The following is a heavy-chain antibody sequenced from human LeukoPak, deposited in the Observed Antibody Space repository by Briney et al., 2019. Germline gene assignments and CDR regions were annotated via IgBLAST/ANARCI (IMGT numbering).Heavy chain of an antibody. J-gene: IGHJ4*02. CDR3: ARMTQLTGDCS. Sequence: ASXXVXCKASGYTFTGYYMHWVGQAPGQGRGWMGRINPNSGGTNYAKKFQGRVTINRDTANRKAYMELRRLRSDDTAVYYCARMTQLTGDCSWGQGTLVTVSS. CDR1: GYTFTGYY. CDR2: INPNSGGT. D-gene: IGHD7-27*01. V-gene: IGHV1-2*06.